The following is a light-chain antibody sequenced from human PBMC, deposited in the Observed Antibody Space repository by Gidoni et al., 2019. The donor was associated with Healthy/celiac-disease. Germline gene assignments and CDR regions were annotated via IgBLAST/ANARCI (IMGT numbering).Light chain of an antibody. V-gene: IGKV3-20*01. CDR1: QSVSSSY. CDR3: QQYGSSPL. CDR2: GAS. Sequence: IALTQSPGTLSLSPGERATLSCRASQSVSSSYLAWYQQKPGQAPRLLIYGASSRATGIPDRFSGSGSGTDFTLTISRLEPEDFAVYYCQQYGSSPLFGPGTKVDIK. J-gene: IGKJ3*01.